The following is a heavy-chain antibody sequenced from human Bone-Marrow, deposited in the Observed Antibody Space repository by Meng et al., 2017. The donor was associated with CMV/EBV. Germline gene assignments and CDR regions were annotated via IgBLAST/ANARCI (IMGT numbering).Heavy chain of an antibody. CDR2: FDPEDGET. D-gene: IGHD3-16*01. Sequence: ASVKVSCKVSGYTLTELSMHWVRQAPGKGLEWMGGFDPEDGETIYAQKFQGRVTMTEDTSTDTAYMELSSLRSEDTAVYYCASSIMITFGGVYYYYGMAVWGQGTTVPVSS. V-gene: IGHV1-24*01. CDR3: ASSIMITFGGVYYYYGMAV. J-gene: IGHJ6*02. CDR1: GYTLTELS.